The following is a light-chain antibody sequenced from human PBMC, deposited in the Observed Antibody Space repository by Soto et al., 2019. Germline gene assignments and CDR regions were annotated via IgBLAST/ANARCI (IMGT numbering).Light chain of an antibody. J-gene: IGLJ1*01. V-gene: IGLV2-14*01. CDR1: SSDVGAYNY. CDR2: EVS. CDR3: ISYTSRGLYV. Sequence: QSVLTQPASVSGSPGQSITISCTGTSSDVGAYNYVSWYQQHPGKAPKVMIFEVSHRPSGVSNRFSCSKSGNTASLTVSGLHADDEDYYYGISYTSRGLYVFGTGTKLTVL.